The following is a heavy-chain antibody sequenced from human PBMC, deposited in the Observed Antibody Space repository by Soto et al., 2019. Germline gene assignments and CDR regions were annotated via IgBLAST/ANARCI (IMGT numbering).Heavy chain of an antibody. J-gene: IGHJ4*02. Sequence: QVQLVESGGCVVQPGRSLRLSCAASGFTFSSYGMHWVRQAPGKGLEWVAVISYDGSNKYYADSVKGRFTISRDNSKNTLYLQMNSLRAEDTAVYYCAKAGDHGSSGDNWGQGTLVTVSS. CDR3: AKAGDHGSSGDN. CDR1: GFTFSSYG. D-gene: IGHD3-22*01. V-gene: IGHV3-30*18. CDR2: ISYDGSNK.